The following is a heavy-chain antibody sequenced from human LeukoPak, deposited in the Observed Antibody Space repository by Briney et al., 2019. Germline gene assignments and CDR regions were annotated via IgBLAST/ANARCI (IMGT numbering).Heavy chain of an antibody. D-gene: IGHD2-21*01. Sequence: VGSLRLPCAASGFTFSSYAMHWVRQAPGKGLEYVSAISSNGGSTYYANSVKGRFTSSRHNSKNTLYLQMGSPRAEDMAVYYCARVSGLAGYSYWGQGTLVTVSS. CDR2: ISSNGGST. CDR3: ARVSGLAGYSY. V-gene: IGHV3-64*01. J-gene: IGHJ4*01. CDR1: GFTFSSYA.